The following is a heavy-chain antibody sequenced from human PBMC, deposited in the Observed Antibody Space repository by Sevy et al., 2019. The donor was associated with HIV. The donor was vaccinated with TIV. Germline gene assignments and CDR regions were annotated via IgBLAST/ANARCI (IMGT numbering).Heavy chain of an antibody. CDR3: AKDAITGTYYYYYMDV. V-gene: IGHV3-23*01. D-gene: IGHD1-7*01. J-gene: IGHJ6*03. CDR1: GFTFSSYA. Sequence: GGSLRLSCVASGFTFSSYAMSWVRQAPGKGLEWVSAISGSGGSTYYADSVKGRFTISRDNSKNTLYLQMNSLRAEDTAVYYCAKDAITGTYYYYYMDVWGKGTTVTVSS. CDR2: ISGSGGST.